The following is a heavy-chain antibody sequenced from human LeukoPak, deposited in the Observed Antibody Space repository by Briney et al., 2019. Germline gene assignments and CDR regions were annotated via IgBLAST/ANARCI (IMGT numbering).Heavy chain of an antibody. CDR1: GGSISSGGYS. J-gene: IGHJ4*02. V-gene: IGHV4-30-2*01. Sequence: PSETLSLTCAVSGGSISSGGYSWSWIRQPPGKGLEWIGYTYHSGSTYYNPSLKSRVTISVDRSKNQFSLKLSSVTAADTAVYYCASMTTVTTGAFDYWGQGTLVTVSS. D-gene: IGHD4-17*01. CDR3: ASMTTVTTGAFDY. CDR2: TYHSGST.